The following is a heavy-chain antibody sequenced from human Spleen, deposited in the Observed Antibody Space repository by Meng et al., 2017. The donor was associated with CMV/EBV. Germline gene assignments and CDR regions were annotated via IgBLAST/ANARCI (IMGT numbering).Heavy chain of an antibody. CDR2: INPSGGST. CDR1: GYTFTSYY. Sequence: ASVKVSCKASGYTFTSYYMHWVRQAPGQGLEWMGIINPSGGSTSYAQKFQGRVTMTRDTSTSTVYMELSSLRSEDTAVYYCARKMGDSNFWGYYYYYGMDVWGQGTTVTVSS. V-gene: IGHV1-46*01. D-gene: IGHD3-3*01. CDR3: ARKMGDSNFWGYYYYYGMDV. J-gene: IGHJ6*02.